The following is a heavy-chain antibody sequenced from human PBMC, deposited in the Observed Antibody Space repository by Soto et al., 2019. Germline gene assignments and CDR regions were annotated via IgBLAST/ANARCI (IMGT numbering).Heavy chain of an antibody. CDR1: GGSFSDYY. V-gene: IGHV4-34*01. D-gene: IGHD5-18*01. CDR3: ARGMDRAKTGY. Sequence: SETLSLTCAVYGGSFSDYYWSWIRQPPGKGLEWIGEVSQGEGTNYNPSLKSRVTISVDTSKSQFSLTLTSVTAADTAVYYCARGMDRAKTGYWGQGTLVTVSS. CDR2: VSQGEGT. J-gene: IGHJ4*02.